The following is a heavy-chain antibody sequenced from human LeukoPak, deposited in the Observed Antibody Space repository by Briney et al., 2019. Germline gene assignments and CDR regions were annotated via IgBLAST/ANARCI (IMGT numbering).Heavy chain of an antibody. Sequence: SETLSLTCAVYGGSFSGYYWSWIRQPPGKGLEWIGEINHSGSTNYNPSLKSRVTISVDTSKNQFSLKLSSVTAADTAVYYCARGKTLRYFDWLAWFDPRGQGTLVTVSS. V-gene: IGHV4-34*01. CDR1: GGSFSGYY. CDR3: ARGKTLRYFDWLAWFDP. J-gene: IGHJ5*02. CDR2: INHSGST. D-gene: IGHD3-9*01.